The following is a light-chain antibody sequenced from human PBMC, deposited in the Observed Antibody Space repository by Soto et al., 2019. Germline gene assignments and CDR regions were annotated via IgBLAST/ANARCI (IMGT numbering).Light chain of an antibody. J-gene: IGKJ1*01. Sequence: EIVLTQSPGTLSLSPGERATLSCRASQSVSSSYLAWYQQKPGQAPRLLIYGASSRATGIPDRFSGSGSGRNFTLTTSRLEPEDFAVYYCQQYGSSHRTFGQGTKVEIK. V-gene: IGKV3-20*01. CDR3: QQYGSSHRT. CDR2: GAS. CDR1: QSVSSSY.